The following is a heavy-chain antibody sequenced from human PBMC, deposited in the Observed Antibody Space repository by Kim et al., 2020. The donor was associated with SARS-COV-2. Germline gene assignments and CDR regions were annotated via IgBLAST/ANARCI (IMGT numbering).Heavy chain of an antibody. CDR3: ARQTPVAADFDY. V-gene: IGHV5-51*01. J-gene: IGHJ4*02. Sequence: RSSPSFQGQVTISADKSISTAYLQWSSLKASDTAMYYCARQTPVAADFDYWGQGTLVTVSS. D-gene: IGHD2-15*01.